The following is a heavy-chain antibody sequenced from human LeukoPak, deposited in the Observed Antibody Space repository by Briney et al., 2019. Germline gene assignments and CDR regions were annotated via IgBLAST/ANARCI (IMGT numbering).Heavy chain of an antibody. Sequence: KPSETLSLTCAVYGGSFSGYYWSWIRQPPGKGLEWIGEINHSGSTNYNPSLKSRVTISVDTSKNQFSLKLSSVTAADTAVYYCARGSRYDYVWGSYRFTAADYFDYWGQGTLVTVSS. V-gene: IGHV4-34*01. CDR3: ARGSRYDYVWGSYRFTAADYFDY. D-gene: IGHD3-16*02. CDR1: GGSFSGYY. CDR2: INHSGST. J-gene: IGHJ4*02.